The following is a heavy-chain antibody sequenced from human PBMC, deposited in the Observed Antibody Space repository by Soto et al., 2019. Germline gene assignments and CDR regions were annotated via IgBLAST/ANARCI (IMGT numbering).Heavy chain of an antibody. CDR2: IWYDGSNK. CDR3: ARGGRSLPQTLDC. CDR1: GFTFSSHG. D-gene: IGHD1-26*01. V-gene: IGHV3-33*08. J-gene: IGHJ4*02. Sequence: QVQLVESGGGVVQPGRSLTLSCAASGFTFSSHGMHWVRQAPGKGLEWLAIIWYDGSNKYYADSVKGRFTISRDNSKNTLSLQMNNLRVEDTAVYYCARGGRSLPQTLDCWGQGPLVTVSS.